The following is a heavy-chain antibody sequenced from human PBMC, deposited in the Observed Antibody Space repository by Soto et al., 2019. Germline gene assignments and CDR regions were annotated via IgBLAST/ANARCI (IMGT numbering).Heavy chain of an antibody. Sequence: PGGSLRLSCAASGFTFSSYGMHWVRQAPGKGLEWVAVISYDGSNKYYADSVKGRFTISRDNSKNTLYLQMNSLRAEDTAVYYYANTGYSSSWYSLDYWGQGTLVTVSS. CDR1: GFTFSSYG. J-gene: IGHJ4*02. D-gene: IGHD6-13*01. CDR3: ANTGYSSSWYSLDY. CDR2: ISYDGSNK. V-gene: IGHV3-30*18.